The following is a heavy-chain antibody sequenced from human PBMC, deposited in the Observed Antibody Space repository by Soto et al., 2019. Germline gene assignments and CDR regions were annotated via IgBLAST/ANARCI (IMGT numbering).Heavy chain of an antibody. CDR1: GGSISSFY. V-gene: IGHV3-7*03. J-gene: IGHJ4*02. CDR3: AKENWANPDS. Sequence: ETLCLTCTVSGGSISSFYWRWIRQPPGKGLEWVASIKQDGSEKHYVDSVKGRFTISRDNAKNSLFLQMNNLTVEDTAVYYCAKENWANPDSWGQGTLVTVSS. CDR2: IKQDGSEK. D-gene: IGHD7-27*01.